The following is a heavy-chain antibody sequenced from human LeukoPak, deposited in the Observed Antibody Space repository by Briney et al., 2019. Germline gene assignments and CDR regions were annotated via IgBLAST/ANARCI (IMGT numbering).Heavy chain of an antibody. CDR2: IYYSGST. CDR1: GGSISSYY. V-gene: IGHV4-59*01. Sequence: SETLSLTCTVSGGSISSYYWSWIRQPPGKGLEWIGYIYYSGSTNYNPSLKSRVTISVDTSKNQFSLKLSSVTAADTAVYYCARDSTDYYDSSGPPYYFDYWGQGTLVTVSS. CDR3: ARDSTDYYDSSGPPYYFDY. D-gene: IGHD3-22*01. J-gene: IGHJ4*02.